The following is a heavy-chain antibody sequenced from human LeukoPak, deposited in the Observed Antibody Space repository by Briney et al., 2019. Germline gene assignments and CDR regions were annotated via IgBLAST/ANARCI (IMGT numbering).Heavy chain of an antibody. CDR2: IYPGDSDT. CDR3: ARQTVTTLYYYYMDV. V-gene: IGHV5-51*01. Sequence: KAGGSLRLSCKGSGYSFTSYWIGWVRQMPGKGLEWMGIIYPGDSDTRYSPSFQGQVTISADKSISTAYLQWSSLKASDTAMYYCARQTVTTLYYYYMDVWGKGTTVTVSS. D-gene: IGHD4-17*01. J-gene: IGHJ6*03. CDR1: GYSFTSYW.